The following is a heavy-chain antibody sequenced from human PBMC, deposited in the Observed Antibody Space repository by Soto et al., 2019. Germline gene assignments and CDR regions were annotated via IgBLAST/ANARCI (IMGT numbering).Heavy chain of an antibody. J-gene: IGHJ4*02. CDR1: GGTLNNYA. V-gene: IGHV1-69*13. CDR2: ILPVSAPP. CDR3: ATDSNYDVSNSF. D-gene: IGHD3-3*01. Sequence: SVKVSCKASGGTLNNYAINWVRQAPGQGLEWMGGILPVSAPPDYAQKFQGRVSITADHSTSTVYMELSRLKSDDTAVYFCATDSNYDVSNSFWGQGTMVTVYS.